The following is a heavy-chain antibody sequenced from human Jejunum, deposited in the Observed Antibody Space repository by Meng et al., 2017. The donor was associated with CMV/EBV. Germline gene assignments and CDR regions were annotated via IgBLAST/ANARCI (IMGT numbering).Heavy chain of an antibody. V-gene: IGHV4-30-4*08. CDR2: IYYNGNA. D-gene: IGHD3-10*01. Sequence: QVQPQGSGPRLVKPSQTLALTCSVSVDSIISGDYSWNWIRQSPGKGLEWIGYIYYNGNAYYNPSLQSRVSISVDTSKNEFSLNLNSVTAADTALYFCARGGIFRGIDYWGQGTLVTVSS. CDR3: ARGGIFRGIDY. CDR1: VDSIISGDYS. J-gene: IGHJ4*02.